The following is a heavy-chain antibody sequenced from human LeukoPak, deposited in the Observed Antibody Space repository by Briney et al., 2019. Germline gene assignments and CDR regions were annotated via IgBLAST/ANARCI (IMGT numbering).Heavy chain of an antibody. D-gene: IGHD6-19*01. CDR2: ISGSGGST. J-gene: IGHJ4*02. CDR3: AIHDSSAWYGY. CDR1: GFTFSSYA. V-gene: IGHV3-23*01. Sequence: GGSLRLSCAASGFTFSSYAMSWVRQAPGKGLEWVSAISGSGGSTYYADSVKGRFTISRDNSKNTLYLQMNSLRAEDTAVYYCAIHDSSAWYGYWGQGTLVTVSS.